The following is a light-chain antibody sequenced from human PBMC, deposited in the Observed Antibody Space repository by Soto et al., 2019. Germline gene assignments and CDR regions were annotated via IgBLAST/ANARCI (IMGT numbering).Light chain of an antibody. J-gene: IGLJ2*01. CDR2: SNT. CDR1: SSNIGAGYD. V-gene: IGLV1-40*01. Sequence: QTVVTQPPSVSGTIGQRVTISCTGSSSNIGAGYDVQWYQQLPGTAPKLLIHSNTNRPSGVPDRFSASKSGTSASLANTGLQAEDEADYHCQSYDRSLSGVIFGGGTKVTVL. CDR3: QSYDRSLSGVI.